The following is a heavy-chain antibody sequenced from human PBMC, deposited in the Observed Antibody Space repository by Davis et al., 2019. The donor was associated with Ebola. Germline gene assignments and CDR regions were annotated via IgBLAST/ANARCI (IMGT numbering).Heavy chain of an antibody. Sequence: ASVKVSCKASGYTFTSYAMHWVRQAPGQRLEWMGWINAGSGNTKYSQKFQGRVTITRDTSASTAYMELSSLRSEDTAVYYCARDRVLVVYARGGMGVWGQGTTVTVSS. CDR3: ARDRVLVVYARGGMGV. J-gene: IGHJ6*02. CDR1: GYTFTSYA. V-gene: IGHV1-3*01. D-gene: IGHD2-8*02. CDR2: INAGSGNT.